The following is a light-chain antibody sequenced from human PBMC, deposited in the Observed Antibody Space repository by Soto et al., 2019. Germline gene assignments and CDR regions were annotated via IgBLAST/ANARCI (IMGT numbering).Light chain of an antibody. J-gene: IGKJ1*01. Sequence: EIVLAQSPGTLSLSPGERATLSCRASQSVTNSFLAWYQQKPGQAPRLLIYGASRRATGMPDRFTGSGSGTAFTLTISRLETEDFAVYDCQQYVSSPWAFGQGTKVEI. CDR3: QQYVSSPWA. V-gene: IGKV3-20*01. CDR1: QSVTNSF. CDR2: GAS.